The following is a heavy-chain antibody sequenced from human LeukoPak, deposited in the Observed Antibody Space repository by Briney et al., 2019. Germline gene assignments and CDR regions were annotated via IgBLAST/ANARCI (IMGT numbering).Heavy chain of an antibody. CDR1: GFTFSIHG. CDR2: INWNGGST. J-gene: IGHJ4*02. Sequence: PGGTLRISCAASGFTFSIHGMNWVRQAPGKGLEWVSGINWNGGSTGYADSVKGRFTISRDNAKNSLYLQMNSLRAEDTALYYCARTPYDSSGYMYYFDYWGQGTLVTVSS. V-gene: IGHV3-20*04. CDR3: ARTPYDSSGYMYYFDY. D-gene: IGHD3-22*01.